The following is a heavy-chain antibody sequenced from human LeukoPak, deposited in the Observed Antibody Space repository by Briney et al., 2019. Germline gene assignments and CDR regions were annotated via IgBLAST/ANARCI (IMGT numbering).Heavy chain of an antibody. D-gene: IGHD6-19*01. CDR3: ARAAAGTNSWYYFDY. CDR1: GDSISSGDHY. Sequence: SQTLSLTCTVSGDSISSGDHYWSWIRQPPGKGLEWIGYIHYSGSTYYNPSLKSRVIISGDMSKNQFSLSLNSLTAADSAMYYCARAAAGTNSWYYFDYWGQGTLVTGSS. CDR2: IHYSGST. V-gene: IGHV4-30-4*01. J-gene: IGHJ4*02.